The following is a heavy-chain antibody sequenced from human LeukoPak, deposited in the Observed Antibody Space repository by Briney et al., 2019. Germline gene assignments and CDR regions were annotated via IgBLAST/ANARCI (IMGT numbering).Heavy chain of an antibody. D-gene: IGHD3-16*02. J-gene: IGHJ3*02. CDR1: GFTFSSYG. V-gene: IGHV3-30*18. CDR3: AKGGYLDAFDI. CDR2: ISYDGSNK. Sequence: GRSLRLSCAASGFTFSSYGMHWVRQAPGKGLEWVAVISYDGSNKYYADSVKGRFTISRDNSKNTLYLQMNSLRAEDTAVYYCAKGGYLDAFDIWGQGTMVTVSS.